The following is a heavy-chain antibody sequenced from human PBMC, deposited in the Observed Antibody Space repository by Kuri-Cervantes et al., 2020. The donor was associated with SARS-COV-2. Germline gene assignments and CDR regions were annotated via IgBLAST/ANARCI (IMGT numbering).Heavy chain of an antibody. J-gene: IGHJ6*03. CDR3: SRSSSSSVYYYYYMDF. D-gene: IGHD6-6*01. V-gene: IGHV1-8*03. Sequence: ASVKVSCKASGYTFTSYGINWVRQATGQGIEWMGWMNPNSGNTGYAQKFQGRVTITRNTSISTAYMELRSLRSEDTAVYYCSRSSSSSVYYYYYMDFWGKGTMVTVSS. CDR1: GYTFTSYG. CDR2: MNPNSGNT.